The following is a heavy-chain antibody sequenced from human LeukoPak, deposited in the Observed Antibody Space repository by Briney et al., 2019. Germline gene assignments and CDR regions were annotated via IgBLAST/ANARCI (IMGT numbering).Heavy chain of an antibody. J-gene: IGHJ4*02. CDR3: AREESGGYFDY. D-gene: IGHD2-8*02. CDR1: GYILTSYH. V-gene: IGHV1-46*01. Sequence: ASVKVSCKASGYILTSYHMHWVRQAPGQGLEWMGVSNPSGVGTNYAQKFQGRVTMTRDTSTTTVYMELSSLRSEDTAVYYCAREESGGYFDYWGQGTLVTVSS. CDR2: SNPSGVGT.